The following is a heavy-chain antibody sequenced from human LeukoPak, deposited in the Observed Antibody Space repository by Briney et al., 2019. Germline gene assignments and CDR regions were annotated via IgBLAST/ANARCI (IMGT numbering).Heavy chain of an antibody. D-gene: IGHD2/OR15-2a*01. CDR1: GFTFSIYS. V-gene: IGHV3-21*01. Sequence: GSLRLSCAASGFTFSIYSMNWVRQAPGKGLEWVSSIQPSGKNIYHAASLKGRFTISRDNTKNSLYLQMNSLRAEDTAVYYCAREIGGLGYDHWGQGVLVTVSS. CDR3: AREIGGLGYDH. J-gene: IGHJ4*02. CDR2: IQPSGKNI.